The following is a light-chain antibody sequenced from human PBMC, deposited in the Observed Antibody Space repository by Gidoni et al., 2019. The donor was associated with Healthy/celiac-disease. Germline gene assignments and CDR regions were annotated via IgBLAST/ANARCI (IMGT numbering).Light chain of an antibody. Sequence: AIRITQSPYSLAASTGDRVTITCRASQGISSYLAWYQQTPGKAPKLLIYAASTLQSGVPSRFSGSGSGTDFTLTISCLQSEDFATYYCQQYYSYPRTFGQGTKVEIK. J-gene: IGKJ1*01. V-gene: IGKV1-8*01. CDR1: QGISSY. CDR3: QQYYSYPRT. CDR2: AAS.